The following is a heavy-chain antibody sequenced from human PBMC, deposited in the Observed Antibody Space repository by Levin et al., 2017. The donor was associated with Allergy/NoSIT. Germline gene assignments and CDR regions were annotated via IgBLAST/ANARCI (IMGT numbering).Heavy chain of an antibody. CDR1: GGSVSSGSYY. J-gene: IGHJ6*02. CDR3: AREMTTLLGYYYGMDV. Sequence: SETLSLTCTVSGGSVSSGSYYWSWIRQPPGKGLEWIGYIYYSGSTNYNPSLKSRVTISVDTSKNQFSLKLSSVTAADTAVYYCAREMTTLLGYYYGMDVWGQGTTVTVSS. CDR2: IYYSGST. V-gene: IGHV4-61*01. D-gene: IGHD2/OR15-2a*01.